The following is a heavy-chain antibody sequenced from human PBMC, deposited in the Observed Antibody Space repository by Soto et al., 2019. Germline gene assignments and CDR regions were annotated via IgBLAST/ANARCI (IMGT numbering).Heavy chain of an antibody. V-gene: IGHV3-9*01. CDR3: AKDIRTGLTTAFDI. J-gene: IGHJ3*02. CDR1: GFTFDDYA. CDR2: ISWNSGSI. Sequence: GGSLRLSCAASGFTFDDYAMHWVRQAPGKGLEWVSGISWNSGSIGYADSVKGRFTISRDNAKNSLYLQMNSLRAEDTALYYCAKDIRTGLTTAFDIWGQGTMVTVSS. D-gene: IGHD1-1*01.